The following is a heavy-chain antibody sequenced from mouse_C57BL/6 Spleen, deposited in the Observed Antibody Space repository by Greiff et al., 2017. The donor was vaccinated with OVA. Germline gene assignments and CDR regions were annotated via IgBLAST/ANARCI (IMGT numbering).Heavy chain of an antibody. V-gene: IGHV5-17*01. CDR2: ISSGSSTI. D-gene: IGHD4-1*01. Sequence: EVKLMESGGGLVKPGGSLKLSCAASGFTFSDYGMHWVRQAPEKGLEWVAYISSGSSTIYYADTVKGRFTISRDNAKNTLFLQMTSLRSEDTAMYYCARRTGIGYYFDYWGQGTTLTVSS. J-gene: IGHJ2*01. CDR1: GFTFSDYG. CDR3: ARRTGIGYYFDY.